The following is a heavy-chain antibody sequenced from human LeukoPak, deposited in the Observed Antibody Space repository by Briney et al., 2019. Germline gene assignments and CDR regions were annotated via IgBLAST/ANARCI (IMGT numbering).Heavy chain of an antibody. CDR3: AAVKAEWTQLSVQYYFDY. CDR2: IVVGSGNT. CDR1: GFTFTSSA. Sequence: ASVKVSFKASGFTFTSSAVQWVRQARGQRLEWIGWIVVGSGNTNYAQKFQERVTITGDMSTSTAYMELSSLRSEDTAVYYCAAVKAEWTQLSVQYYFDYWGQGTLVTVSS. V-gene: IGHV1-58*01. J-gene: IGHJ4*02. D-gene: IGHD5-18*01.